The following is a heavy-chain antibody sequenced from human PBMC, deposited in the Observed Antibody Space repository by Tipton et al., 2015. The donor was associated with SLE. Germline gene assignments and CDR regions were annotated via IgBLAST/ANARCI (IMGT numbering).Heavy chain of an antibody. CDR3: AIHTGIVGATPFVY. V-gene: IGHV4-39*01. D-gene: IGHD1-26*01. CDR2: IYYSWST. J-gene: IGHJ4*02. CDR1: GGSISSSSYY. Sequence: TLSLPCTVSGGSISSSSYYWGWIRQPPGKGLEWIGSIYYSWSTYYKPSLKSRVTISVDTSKNQFSLKLSSVTAADTAVYYCAIHTGIVGATPFVYWGQGTLVTVSS.